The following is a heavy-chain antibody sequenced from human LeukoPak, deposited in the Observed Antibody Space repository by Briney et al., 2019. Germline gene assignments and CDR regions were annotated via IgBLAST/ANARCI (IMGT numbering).Heavy chain of an antibody. D-gene: IGHD2-15*01. CDR1: GGSISSGGYY. Sequence: SQTLSPTCTVSGGSISSGGYYWSRIRQPPGKGLEWIGYIYHSGSTYYNPSLKSRVTISVDTSKNQVSLKLSSVTAADTAVYYCARGYCSGGSCYLGFDYWGQGILVTVSS. CDR2: IYHSGST. V-gene: IGHV4-30-2*01. CDR3: ARGYCSGGSCYLGFDY. J-gene: IGHJ4*02.